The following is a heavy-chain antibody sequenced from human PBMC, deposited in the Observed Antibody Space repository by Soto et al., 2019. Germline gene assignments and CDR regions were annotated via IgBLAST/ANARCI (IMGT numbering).Heavy chain of an antibody. V-gene: IGHV1-69*06. CDR3: AEWRGENYDFWSGYYTGAFDI. D-gene: IGHD3-3*01. CDR2: IIHIFGTA. Sequence: GASVKVSCKASGGTFSSYAISWVRQAPGQGLEWMGGIIHIFGTANYAQKFQGRVTITADKSTSTAYMELSSLRSEDTAVYYCAEWRGENYDFWSGYYTGAFDIWGQGTMVTVSS. CDR1: GGTFSSYA. J-gene: IGHJ3*02.